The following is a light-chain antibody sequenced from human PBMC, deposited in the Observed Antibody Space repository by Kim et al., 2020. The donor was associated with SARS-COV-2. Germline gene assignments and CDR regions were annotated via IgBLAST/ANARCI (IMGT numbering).Light chain of an antibody. CDR3: NSRDRTSDHVI. J-gene: IGLJ2*01. CDR1: SLRNHY. CDR2: SKN. Sequence: SSELTQDPAVSVALGQTVRITCQGDSLRNHYATWYQQKPGQAPLPVIYSKNKRPSGIPDRFSGSNSGDTASLTITGAQVEDEAAYFCNSRDRTSDHVIFGGGTKVTVL. V-gene: IGLV3-19*01.